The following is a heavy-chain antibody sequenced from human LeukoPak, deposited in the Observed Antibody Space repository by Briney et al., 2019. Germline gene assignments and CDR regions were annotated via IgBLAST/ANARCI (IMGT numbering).Heavy chain of an antibody. J-gene: IGHJ4*02. V-gene: IGHV1-69*13. Sequence: GASVKVSCKASGGTFSSYAISRVRQAPGQGLEWMGGTIPIFGTANYAQKFQGRVTITADESTSTAYMELSSLRSEDTAVYYCARGLWHTYYFDYWGQGTLVTVSS. D-gene: IGHD5-18*01. CDR3: ARGLWHTYYFDY. CDR1: GGTFSSYA. CDR2: TIPIFGTA.